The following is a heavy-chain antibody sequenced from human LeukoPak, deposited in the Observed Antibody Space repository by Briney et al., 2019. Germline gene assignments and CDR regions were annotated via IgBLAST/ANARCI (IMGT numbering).Heavy chain of an antibody. CDR3: AKDKRGYCSGGSCYGLGDYFDY. J-gene: IGHJ4*02. CDR2: ISGSGGST. V-gene: IGHV3-23*01. D-gene: IGHD2-15*01. CDR1: GFTFSSYA. Sequence: GGSLRLSCAASGFTFSSYAMSWVRQAPGKGLEWVSAISGSGGSTYYADSVKGRFTISRGNSKNTLYLQMNSLRAEDTAVYYCAKDKRGYCSGGSCYGLGDYFDYWGQGTLVTVSS.